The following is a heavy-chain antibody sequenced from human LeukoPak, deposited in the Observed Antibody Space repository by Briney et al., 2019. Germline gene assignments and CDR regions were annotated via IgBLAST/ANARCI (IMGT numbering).Heavy chain of an antibody. Sequence: GGSLRLSCAASGFTFSSYAMHWVRQAPGKGLEWVAVISYDGSNKYYADSVKGRFTISRDNSKNTLYLQMNSLRAEDTAVYYCARVSTTTRATVTYGATAYFDYWGQGTLVTVS. CDR3: ARVSTTTRATVTYGATAYFDY. CDR2: ISYDGSNK. CDR1: GFTFSSYA. D-gene: IGHD4-17*01. V-gene: IGHV3-30*04. J-gene: IGHJ4*02.